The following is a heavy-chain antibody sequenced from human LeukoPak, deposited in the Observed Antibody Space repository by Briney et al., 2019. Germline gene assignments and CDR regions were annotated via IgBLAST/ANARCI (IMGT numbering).Heavy chain of an antibody. D-gene: IGHD4-17*01. CDR3: ARVEGHDYGDPFDY. CDR1: GFTFSSYS. CDR2: ISSSSSTI. J-gene: IGHJ4*02. Sequence: GGSLRLSCAASGFTFSSYSMNWVRQAPGKGLEGVSYISSSSSTIYYADSVKGRFTISRDNAKNSLYLQMNSLRDEETALYCCARVEGHDYGDPFDYWGQGNLVTVSS. V-gene: IGHV3-48*02.